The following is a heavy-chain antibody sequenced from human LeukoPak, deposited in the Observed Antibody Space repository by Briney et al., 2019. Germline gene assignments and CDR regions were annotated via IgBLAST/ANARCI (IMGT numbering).Heavy chain of an antibody. D-gene: IGHD3-3*01. V-gene: IGHV1-69*13. CDR1: GGTFSSYA. J-gene: IGHJ4*02. CDR3: ARDGRYYDFWSGSSSGDPYYFDY. CDR2: IIPIFGTV. Sequence: SVKVSCKASGGTFSSYAISWVRQAPGQGLEWMGGIIPIFGTVNYAQKFQGRVTITADESTSTAYMELSSLRSEDTAVYYCARDGRYYDFWSGSSSGDPYYFDYWGQGTLVTVSS.